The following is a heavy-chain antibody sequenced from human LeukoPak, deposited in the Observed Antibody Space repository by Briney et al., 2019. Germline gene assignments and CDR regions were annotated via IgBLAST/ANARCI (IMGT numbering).Heavy chain of an antibody. Sequence: GGSLRLSCAASEFSFNSYAMNWVRQAPGKGLDWVSTISDGGSDTHYADSVKGRFTISRDDSKNTLYLQMNSLRAEDTAVYYCAKALYGDYGRFDYWGQGTLVTISS. D-gene: IGHD4-17*01. CDR3: AKALYGDYGRFDY. CDR1: EFSFNSYA. CDR2: ISDGGSDT. V-gene: IGHV3-23*01. J-gene: IGHJ4*02.